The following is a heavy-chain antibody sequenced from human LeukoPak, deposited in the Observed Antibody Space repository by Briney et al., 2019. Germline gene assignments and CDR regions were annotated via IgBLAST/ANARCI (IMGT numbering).Heavy chain of an antibody. D-gene: IGHD6-19*01. J-gene: IGHJ4*02. Sequence: GGSLRLSCAASGFTFSSYAMSWVRQAPGKGLEWVSAISGSGGSTYYADSVKGRFTISRDDSKNTLYLQMNSLRAEDTAVYYCAKDPSPTAVAGTFDYWGQGTLVTVSS. CDR3: AKDPSPTAVAGTFDY. CDR1: GFTFSSYA. CDR2: ISGSGGST. V-gene: IGHV3-23*01.